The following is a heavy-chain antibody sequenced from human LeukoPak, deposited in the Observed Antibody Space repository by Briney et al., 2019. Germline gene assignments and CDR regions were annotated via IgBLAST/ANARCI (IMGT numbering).Heavy chain of an antibody. V-gene: IGHV3-23*01. D-gene: IGHD2-2*01. CDR2: ITGSSGDT. Sequence: GGSLRLSCAASGFTFSSYAMMWVRQAPGKGLEWVSAITGSSGDTYYADSVKGRFTISRDNSKNTLFLQMDSLRAEDTAVYYCAKVGCGTPYCYVPIDKSLRHWGQGTLVTVSS. J-gene: IGHJ1*01. CDR3: AKVGCGTPYCYVPIDKSLRH. CDR1: GFTFSSYA.